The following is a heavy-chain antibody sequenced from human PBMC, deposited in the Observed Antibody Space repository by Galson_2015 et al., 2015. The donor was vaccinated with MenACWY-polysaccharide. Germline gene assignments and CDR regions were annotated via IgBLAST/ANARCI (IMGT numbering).Heavy chain of an antibody. CDR2: IFHSGTT. V-gene: IGHV4-38-2*01. CDR3: ARVEKYSGSFYILY. CDR1: DYSIRSGYF. Sequence: EPLSLTCAVSDYSIRSGYFWGWIRHPPGTGLEWIASIFHSGTTYYNPSLKSRVTISVDTSKNQFSLKLSSVTAADTAVYYCARVEKYSGSFYILYWGQGTLVTVSS. D-gene: IGHD1-26*01. J-gene: IGHJ4*02.